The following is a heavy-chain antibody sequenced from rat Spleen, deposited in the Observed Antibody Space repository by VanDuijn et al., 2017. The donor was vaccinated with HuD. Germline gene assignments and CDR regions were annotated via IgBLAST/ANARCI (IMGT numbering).Heavy chain of an antibody. V-gene: IGHV2-1*01. J-gene: IGHJ2*01. CDR2: IWGDGST. D-gene: IGHD1-1*01. CDR3: TREVNY. Sequence: QVQLKESGPGLMQPSETLSLTCSVSGFSLTTNGVHWVRQPPGKGLEGMGGIWGDGSTDYNSALKSRLSISRDTSKSQVFLKMNSLQTDDTAIYFCTREVNYWGQGVMVTVSS. CDR1: GFSLTTNG.